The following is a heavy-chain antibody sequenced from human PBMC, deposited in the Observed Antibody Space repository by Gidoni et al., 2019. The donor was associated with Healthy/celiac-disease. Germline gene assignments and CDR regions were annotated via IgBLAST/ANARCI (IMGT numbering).Heavy chain of an antibody. J-gene: IGHJ4*02. CDR1: GGSFSGYY. CDR3: ARESEGWYYFDY. CDR2: INHRGST. D-gene: IGHD2-15*01. V-gene: IGHV4-34*01. Sequence: QVQLQQWGAGLLKPSETLSLTCAVYGGSFSGYYWSWIRQPPGKGLEWIGEINHRGSTNYNPSLKSRVTISVDTSKNQFSLKLSSVTAADTAVYYCARESEGWYYFDYWGQGTLVTVSS.